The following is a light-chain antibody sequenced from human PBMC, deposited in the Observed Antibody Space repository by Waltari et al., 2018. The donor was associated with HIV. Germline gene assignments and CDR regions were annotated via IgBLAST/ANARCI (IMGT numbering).Light chain of an antibody. V-gene: IGKV3-15*01. J-gene: IGKJ1*01. Sequence: EIVMTQSPATLSVSPGERATLSCRDSQSVSSNIAWYQQKPGPTPRLLIHDAPTRATAIHARFSGSESGRECTLTNSSLQSEDFAIYYCQQYYNWPAGTFGQGTKVEIK. CDR3: QQYYNWPAGT. CDR1: QSVSSN. CDR2: DAP.